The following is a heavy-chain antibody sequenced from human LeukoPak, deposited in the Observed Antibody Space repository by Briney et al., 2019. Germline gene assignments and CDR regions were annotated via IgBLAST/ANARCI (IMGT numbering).Heavy chain of an antibody. CDR1: GGSISSGGYS. J-gene: IGHJ5*02. CDR3: ARVIRPDRPTDP. CDR2: IYHSGST. V-gene: IGHV4-30-2*01. D-gene: IGHD1-14*01. Sequence: SETLSLTCAVSGGSISSGGYSWSWIRQPPGKGLGWIGYIYHSGSTYYNPSLKSRVTISVDTSKNQFSLKLSSVNAADTAVYYCARVIRPDRPTDPWGQGTLVTVSS.